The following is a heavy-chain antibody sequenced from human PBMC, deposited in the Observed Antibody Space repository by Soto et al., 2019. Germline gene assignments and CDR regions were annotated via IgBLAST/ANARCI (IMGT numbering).Heavy chain of an antibody. CDR2: ISGSGGST. V-gene: IGHV3-23*01. D-gene: IGHD3-10*01. CDR1: GFTFSSYA. CDR3: ARRITMVRGVIIHWFDP. Sequence: GGSLRLSCAASGFTFSSYAMSWVRQAPGKGLEWVSAISGSGGSTYYADSVKGRFTISRDNAKNTLYLQMDTLRAEDTAVYYCARRITMVRGVIIHWFDPWGQGTLVTVSS. J-gene: IGHJ5*02.